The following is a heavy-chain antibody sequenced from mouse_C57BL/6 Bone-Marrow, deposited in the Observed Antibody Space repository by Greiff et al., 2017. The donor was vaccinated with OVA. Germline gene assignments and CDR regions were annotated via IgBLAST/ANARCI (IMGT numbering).Heavy chain of an antibody. V-gene: IGHV5-17*01. Sequence: EVQLVESGGGLVKPGGSLKLSCAASGFNFSDYGMHWVRQAPEKGLEWVAYISSGSSTIYYADTVKGRFTISRDNAKNTLFLQMTSLRSEDTAMYYCASRGYYDYDEGFDYWGQGTTLTVSS. D-gene: IGHD2-4*01. CDR3: ASRGYYDYDEGFDY. CDR1: GFNFSDYG. J-gene: IGHJ2*01. CDR2: ISSGSSTI.